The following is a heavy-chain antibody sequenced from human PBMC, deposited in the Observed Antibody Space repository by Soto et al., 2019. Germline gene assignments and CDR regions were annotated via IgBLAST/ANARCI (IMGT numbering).Heavy chain of an antibody. J-gene: IGHJ5*02. CDR3: ARDPSFPPYTMIVVGNWFDP. Sequence: ETLSLTCSVSGVSVSSPSFYWAWVRQAPGKGLEWVANIKQDGSEKYYVDSVKGRFTISRDNAKNSLYLQMNSLRAEDTAVYYCARDPSFPPYTMIVVGNWFDPWGQGTLVTVSS. CDR2: IKQDGSEK. CDR1: GVSVSSPS. D-gene: IGHD3-22*01. V-gene: IGHV3-7*01.